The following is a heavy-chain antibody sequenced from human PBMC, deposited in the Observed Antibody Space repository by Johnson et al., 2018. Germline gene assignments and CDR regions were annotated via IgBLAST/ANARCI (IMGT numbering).Heavy chain of an antibody. CDR3: AKGENLGRNSHVHY. CDR2: ISGSSDAI. Sequence: EVQLVESGGGLVQPGGSLRLSCAASGFTFNNYAMILVRQAPGKGLEWVSSISGSSDAIFYADSVKGRFTVSRDTSRNTQYLQMSSLRVEDTAIYYCAKGENLGRNSHVHYWGQGTLVTVSS. D-gene: IGHD5-18*01. V-gene: IGHV3-23*04. CDR1: GFTFNNYA. J-gene: IGHJ4*02.